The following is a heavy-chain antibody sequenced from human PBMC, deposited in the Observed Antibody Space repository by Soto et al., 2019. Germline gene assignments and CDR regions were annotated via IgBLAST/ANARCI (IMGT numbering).Heavy chain of an antibody. V-gene: IGHV3-43*01. CDR3: AKEGGYDFWSGPRYYYYYGMDV. D-gene: IGHD3-3*01. CDR2: ISWDGGST. J-gene: IGHJ6*02. CDR1: GFTFDDYT. Sequence: GGSLRLSCAASGFTFDDYTMHWVRQAPGKGLEWVSLISWDGGSTYYADSVKGRFTISRDNSKNSLYLQMNSLRTEDTALYYCAKEGGYDFWSGPRYYYYYGMDVWGQGTTVTVSS.